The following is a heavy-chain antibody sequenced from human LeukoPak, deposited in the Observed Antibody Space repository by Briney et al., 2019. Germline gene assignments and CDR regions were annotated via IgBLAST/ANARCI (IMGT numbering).Heavy chain of an antibody. CDR3: ARLEMASNY. Sequence: PGGSLRLSCAASGFTFSSYAMHWVRQAPGKGLDWVAVISYDGSNKYYADSVKGRFTISRDNSKNTLYLQMNSLRAEDTAVYYCARLEMASNYWGQGTLVTVSS. J-gene: IGHJ4*02. CDR2: ISYDGSNK. D-gene: IGHD5-24*01. CDR1: GFTFSSYA. V-gene: IGHV3-30-3*01.